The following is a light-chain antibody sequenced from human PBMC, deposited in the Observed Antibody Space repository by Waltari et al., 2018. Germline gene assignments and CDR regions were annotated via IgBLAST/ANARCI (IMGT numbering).Light chain of an antibody. CDR1: SSNIGSNT. V-gene: IGLV1-44*01. Sequence: QSVLTQPPSASGSPGQRVTISCSGRSSNIGSNTVNWYQQLPGTAPKLLIYTNNHRPSGVPDRFSGSKSGTSASLAISGLQSEDEADYYCAAWDDSLNGNVVFGGGTKLTVL. CDR2: TNN. CDR3: AAWDDSLNGNVV. J-gene: IGLJ2*01.